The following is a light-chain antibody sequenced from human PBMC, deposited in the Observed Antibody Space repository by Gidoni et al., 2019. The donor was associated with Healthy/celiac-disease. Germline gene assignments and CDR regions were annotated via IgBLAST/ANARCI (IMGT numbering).Light chain of an antibody. Sequence: IQMTQSPSSLSASVGDRVTITCRARPSISSYLTWYQKKPGKAPKLLIYSASSFQSGVPSRLSGSGSSTECTLTISSLQHEDFATYYCQQIYSTPRYTFGQXTKLEIK. V-gene: IGKV1-39*01. CDR3: QQIYSTPRYT. CDR1: PSISSY. CDR2: SAS. J-gene: IGKJ2*01.